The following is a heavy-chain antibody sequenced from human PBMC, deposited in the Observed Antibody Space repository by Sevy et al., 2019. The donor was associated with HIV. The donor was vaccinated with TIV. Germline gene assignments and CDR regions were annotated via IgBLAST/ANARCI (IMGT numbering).Heavy chain of an antibody. J-gene: IGHJ6*02. D-gene: IGHD6-25*01. V-gene: IGHV3-30*18. CDR1: GFTFSSYG. CDR2: ISYDGSNK. CDR3: AKDLRPSNYGMDV. Sequence: GGCLRLSCAASGFTFSSYGMHWVRQAPGKGLEWVAVISYDGSNKYYADSVKGRFTISRDNSKNTLYLQMNSLRAEDTAVYYCAKDLRPSNYGMDVWGQGTTVTVSS.